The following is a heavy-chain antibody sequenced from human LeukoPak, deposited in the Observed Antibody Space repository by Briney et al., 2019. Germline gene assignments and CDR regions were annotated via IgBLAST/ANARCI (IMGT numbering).Heavy chain of an antibody. V-gene: IGHV1-3*01. J-gene: IGHJ4*02. D-gene: IGHD6-6*01. Sequence: ASVKVSCKASGYTFTSYAMHWVRQAPGQRLEWMGWINAGNGNTKYSQKFQGRVTITADESTSTAYMELSSLRSEDTAVYYCARPYSSSSYYFDYWGQGTLVTVSS. CDR1: GYTFTSYA. CDR3: ARPYSSSSYYFDY. CDR2: INAGNGNT.